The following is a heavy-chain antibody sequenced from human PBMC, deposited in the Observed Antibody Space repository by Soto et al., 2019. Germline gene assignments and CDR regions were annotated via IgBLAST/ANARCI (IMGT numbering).Heavy chain of an antibody. D-gene: IGHD6-6*01. Sequence: GGSLRLSCAASGFSFSNYWVHWVRQAPGKGLVWVSRIKSDGSTTNYADSVKGRFTISRDNAKNTVYLQMNSLGVEDTAVYYCATTARAWRFEPWGHGALVTVSS. V-gene: IGHV3-74*01. J-gene: IGHJ5*02. CDR1: GFSFSNYW. CDR3: ATTARAWRFEP. CDR2: IKSDGSTT.